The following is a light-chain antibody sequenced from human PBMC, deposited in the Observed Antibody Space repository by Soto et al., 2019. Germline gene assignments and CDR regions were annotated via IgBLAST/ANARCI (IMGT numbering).Light chain of an antibody. CDR1: QSVSSN. CDR2: GAS. Sequence: EIVMTQSPATLSVSPGERATLSCMASQSVSSNLAWYQQKPGHAPRLLIYGASTRATGIPARFSGSGSGTEFTLTISSLQSEDFAVYYCQQYNNWPPATFGQGTRLEIK. CDR3: QQYNNWPPAT. J-gene: IGKJ5*01. V-gene: IGKV3-15*01.